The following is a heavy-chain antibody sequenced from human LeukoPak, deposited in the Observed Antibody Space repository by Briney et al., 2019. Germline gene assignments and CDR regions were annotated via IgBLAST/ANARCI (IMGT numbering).Heavy chain of an antibody. CDR2: IYGGGST. CDR1: GFTVSSNY. V-gene: IGHV3-53*01. Sequence: PGGSLRLSCAASGFTVSSNYMSWVRQAPGKGLEWVSVIYGGGSTYYADSVKGRFTISRDNSKNTLYLQMNSLRAEDTAVYYCATSGYYYDSSGYSLLPFDYWGQGILVTLS. J-gene: IGHJ4*02. D-gene: IGHD3-22*01. CDR3: ATSGYYYDSSGYSLLPFDY.